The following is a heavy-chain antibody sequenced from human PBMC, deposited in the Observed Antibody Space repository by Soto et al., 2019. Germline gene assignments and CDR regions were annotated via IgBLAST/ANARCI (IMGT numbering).Heavy chain of an antibody. V-gene: IGHV4-39*01. D-gene: IGHD3-10*01. CDR2: IYYSGST. J-gene: IGHJ3*02. CDR3: ARLYQDGLLRFGELNDAFDS. Sequence: SETLSLTCTVSGGSISSSSYYWGWIRQPPGKGLEWIGSIYYSGSTYYNPSLKSRVTISVDTSKNQFSLKLSSVTAADTAVYYCARLYQDGLLRFGELNDAFDSWGQGTRVTVAS. CDR1: GGSISSSSYY.